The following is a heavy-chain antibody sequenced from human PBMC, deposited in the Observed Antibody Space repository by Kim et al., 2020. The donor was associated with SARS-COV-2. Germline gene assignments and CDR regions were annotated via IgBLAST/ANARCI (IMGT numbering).Heavy chain of an antibody. CDR1: GGSFSGYY. V-gene: IGHV4-34*01. CDR3: AADPRAGRAGGY. Sequence: SETLSLTCAVYGGSFSGYYWSWIRQPPGKGLEWIGEINHSGSTNYNPSLKSRVTISVDTSKNQFSLKLSSVTAADTAVYYCAADPRAGRAGGYWGQGTLVTVSS. CDR2: INHSGST. J-gene: IGHJ4*02. D-gene: IGHD6-13*01.